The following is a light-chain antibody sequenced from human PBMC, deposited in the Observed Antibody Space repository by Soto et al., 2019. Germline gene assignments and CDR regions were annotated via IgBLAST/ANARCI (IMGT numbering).Light chain of an antibody. J-gene: IGKJ1*01. V-gene: IGKV1-5*03. CDR1: QSISSW. CDR3: QQYNSYSWT. Sequence: EIQMTQSPSTLSASVGDRVTITCRASQSISSWLAWYQQKPGKAPKLLIYKASSLESGVPSRFSSSGSGTEFTLTISSLQPDDFATYYCQQYNSYSWTFGQGTKVDIK. CDR2: KAS.